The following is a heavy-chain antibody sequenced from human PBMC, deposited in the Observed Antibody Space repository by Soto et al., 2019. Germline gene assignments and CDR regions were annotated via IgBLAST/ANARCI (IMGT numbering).Heavy chain of an antibody. J-gene: IGHJ4*02. D-gene: IGHD2-15*01. CDR1: GVTFSSYW. CDR2: INSDGSDT. CDR3: IRRFCSGAICYSFDF. V-gene: IGHV3-74*01. Sequence: GGSLRLSCVAPGVTFSSYWMYWVRQAPGKGLVWVSRINSDGSDTRYADSVKGRFTISRDNARNTVYLQMNSLRAEDTALYYCIRRFCSGAICYSFDFWGKGTLVTVSS.